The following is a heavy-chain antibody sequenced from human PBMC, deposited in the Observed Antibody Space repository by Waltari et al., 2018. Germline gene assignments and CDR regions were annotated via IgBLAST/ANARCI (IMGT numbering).Heavy chain of an antibody. CDR2: INGYGDKT. CDR1: GFIFNNYA. D-gene: IGHD5-18*01. V-gene: IGHV3-23*01. Sequence: EVQVLESGGGLVQPGGSLRRPCEASGFIFNNYAITWVRQAPGKGLEWVSGINGYGDKTYYADSVKGRFTISRDNSKNTVYLQLNSLRVEDTAIYYCVRKGGRGYPYGPFYYDSWGRGTLVTVSS. J-gene: IGHJ4*02. CDR3: VRKGGRGYPYGPFYYDS.